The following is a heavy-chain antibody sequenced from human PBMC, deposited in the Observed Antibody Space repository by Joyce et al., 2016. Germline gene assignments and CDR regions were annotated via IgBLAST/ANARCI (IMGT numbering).Heavy chain of an antibody. CDR1: RGTFSNSA. V-gene: IGHV1-69*01. CDR3: ASPGAGGGEDYYYDSSGYYPFGF. CDR2: IIPIFGSP. Sequence: QVLLVQSVPEVKEPGSSVKVSCQASRGTFSNSAISWVRQAPGQGLGWLGGIIPIFGSPNHAQTFQDRITITADESTGTAYMELSSLRSEDTAVYYCASPGAGGGEDYYYDSSGYYPFGFWGQGTLVTVSS. D-gene: IGHD3-22*01. J-gene: IGHJ4*02.